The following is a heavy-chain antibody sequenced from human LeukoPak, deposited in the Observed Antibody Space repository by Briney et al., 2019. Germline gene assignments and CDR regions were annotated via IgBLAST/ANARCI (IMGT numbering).Heavy chain of an antibody. CDR2: IKNKTDGGTT. J-gene: IGHJ4*02. D-gene: IGHD2-21*02. Sequence: SGGSLRLSCAVSGFIFSNYGMNWVRQAPGKGLEWVGRIKNKTDGGTTDYAAPVKGSITISRDDSTNTLHLQMNSLKTEDAAVYYCTTSLAGAVTAVNPFDNWGQGTLGTLSS. V-gene: IGHV3-15*01. CDR1: GFIFSNYG. CDR3: TTSLAGAVTAVNPFDN.